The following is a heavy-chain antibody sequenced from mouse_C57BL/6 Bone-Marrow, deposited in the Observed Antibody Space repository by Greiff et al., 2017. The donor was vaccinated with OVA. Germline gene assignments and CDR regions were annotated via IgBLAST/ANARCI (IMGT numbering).Heavy chain of an antibody. V-gene: IGHV1-81*01. D-gene: IGHD2-2*01. CDR2: IYPRSCNT. Sequence: VQLKESGAELARPGASVKLSCKASGYTFTSYGISWVKQRTGQGLEWIGEIYPRSCNTYYNEKFKGKATLTADKSSSTAYMELRSLTSEDSAVYFCARWLPSYWGQGTLVTVSA. J-gene: IGHJ3*01. CDR1: GYTFTSYG. CDR3: ARWLPSY.